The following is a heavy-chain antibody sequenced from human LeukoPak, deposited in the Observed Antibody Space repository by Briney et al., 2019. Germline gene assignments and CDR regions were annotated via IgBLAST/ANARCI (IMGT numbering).Heavy chain of an antibody. CDR1: GFTFSSYA. CDR2: ISYDGSNK. CDR3: ARDPGIPTVTTSLGFDP. J-gene: IGHJ5*02. V-gene: IGHV3-30-3*01. Sequence: GGSLRLSCAASGFTFSSYAMHWVRQAPGKGLEWVAVISYDGSNKYYADSVKGRFTISRDNSKNTLYLQMNSLRAEDTAVYYCARDPGIPTVTTSLGFDPWGQGTLVTVSS. D-gene: IGHD4-11*01.